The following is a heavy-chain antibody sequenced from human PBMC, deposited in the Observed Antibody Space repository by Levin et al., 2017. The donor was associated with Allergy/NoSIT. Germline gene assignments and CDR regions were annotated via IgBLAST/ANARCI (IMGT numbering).Heavy chain of an antibody. CDR1: GFSFSDYA. CDR2: ITGGGFNT. Sequence: GESLKISCVASGFSFSDYAMTWVRQAPGKGLEWVSVITGGGFNTYYGDSVKGRFTVPRDNSKNTLYLELNSLRAEDTAVYYCAKKQGGTSGFSFDVWGQGTMVTVSS. J-gene: IGHJ3*01. V-gene: IGHV3-23*01. CDR3: AKKQGGTSGFSFDV. D-gene: IGHD1/OR15-1a*01.